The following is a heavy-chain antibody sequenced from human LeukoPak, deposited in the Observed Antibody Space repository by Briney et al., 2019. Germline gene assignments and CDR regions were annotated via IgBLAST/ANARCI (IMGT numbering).Heavy chain of an antibody. CDR1: GDSVSSTAA. J-gene: IGHJ4*02. CDR3: VDY. CDR2: TYYRSKWYR. Sequence: SSQTLSLTCAISGDSVSSTAAWNWIRQSPSRGLEWLGRTYYRSKWYREYAVSVRSRATINPDTSKNQFSLQLNSVTPEDTALYYCVDYWGQGTLVTVSS. V-gene: IGHV6-1*01.